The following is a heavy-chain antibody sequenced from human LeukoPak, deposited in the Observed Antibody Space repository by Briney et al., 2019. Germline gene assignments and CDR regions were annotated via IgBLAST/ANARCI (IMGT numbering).Heavy chain of an antibody. CDR1: GYTFSDYY. CDR3: AREELSGSSTSCCSGLGY. J-gene: IGHJ4*02. Sequence: ASVKVSCKASGYTFSDYYIHWVRQAPGQGLEWMGWINPNSGGTNYAQKFQGRVTMTRDTPISTASMELSRLRSDDTAVYYCAREELSGSSTSCCSGLGYWGQGALVTVSS. CDR2: INPNSGGT. D-gene: IGHD2-2*01. V-gene: IGHV1-2*02.